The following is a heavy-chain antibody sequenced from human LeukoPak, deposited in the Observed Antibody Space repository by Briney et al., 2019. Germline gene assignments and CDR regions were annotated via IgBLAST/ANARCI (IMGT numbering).Heavy chain of an antibody. CDR2: INPNSGAT. Sequence: GASVKVSCKASGYTFTGYYIHWVRQAPGQGLEWMAWINPNSGATNYAQKFQGRVTMTRDTSISTAYMKLSRLTSDDTAVYFCARGRFGEWDNWFDPWGQGTLVTVSS. J-gene: IGHJ5*02. CDR1: GYTFTGYY. CDR3: ARGRFGEWDNWFDP. D-gene: IGHD3-10*01. V-gene: IGHV1-2*02.